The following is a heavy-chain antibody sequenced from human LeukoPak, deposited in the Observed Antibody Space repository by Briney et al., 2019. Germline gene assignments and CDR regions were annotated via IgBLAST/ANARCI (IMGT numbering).Heavy chain of an antibody. J-gene: IGHJ4*02. CDR3: ASRKLGNDY. V-gene: IGHV4-59*02. CDR1: GGSVTDYY. CDR2: IYYTGT. Sequence: SETLPLTCTVSGGSVTDYYWSWIRQSPGKGLEWIGYIYYTGTSYNPSLKSRVTISADTSKNQFSLKLISVTAADTAVYYCASRKLGNDYWGQGTLVTVSS. D-gene: IGHD7-27*01.